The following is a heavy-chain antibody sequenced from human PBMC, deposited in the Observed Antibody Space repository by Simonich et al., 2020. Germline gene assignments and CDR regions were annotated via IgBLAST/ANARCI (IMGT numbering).Heavy chain of an antibody. CDR1: GYTFTGYY. Sequence: QVQLVQSGAEGKKPGASVKGSCKASGYTFTGYYMDWVRQAPGQELEWMGWINPNMGGTTYAQKCQGRVTRPRDTSISSAYMELSRLRSDDTAVYYCARAFYSGSYSFDPWGQGTLVTVSS. V-gene: IGHV1-2*02. CDR2: INPNMGGT. CDR3: ARAFYSGSYSFDP. J-gene: IGHJ5*02. D-gene: IGHD1-26*01.